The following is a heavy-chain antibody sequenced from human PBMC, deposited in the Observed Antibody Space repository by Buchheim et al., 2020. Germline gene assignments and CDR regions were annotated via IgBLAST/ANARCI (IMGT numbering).Heavy chain of an antibody. CDR1: GGSFSGYY. D-gene: IGHD3-10*01. CDR3: AARITMVRGVSY. Sequence: QVQLQQWGAGLLKPSETLSLTCAVYGGSFSGYYWSWIRQPPGKGLEWIGEINHSGSTNYNPSLKSRVTISVDTSKNQFPLKLSSVTAADTAVYYCAARITMVRGVSYWGQGTL. CDR2: INHSGST. J-gene: IGHJ4*02. V-gene: IGHV4-34*01.